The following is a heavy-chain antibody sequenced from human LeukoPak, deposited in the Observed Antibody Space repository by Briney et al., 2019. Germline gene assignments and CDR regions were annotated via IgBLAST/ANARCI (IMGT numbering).Heavy chain of an antibody. CDR3: ARQDWTLSYAFDT. CDR1: GFTFSSYE. CDR2: ISSSVSTI. D-gene: IGHD3-9*01. J-gene: IGHJ3*02. V-gene: IGHV3-48*03. Sequence: GGSLRLSCAASGFTFSSYEMNWVRQAPGKGLEWVSYISSSVSTIYYADSVRGRFTISRDNAKNSLYLQMNSLRAEDTAVYYCARQDWTLSYAFDTWGQGTMVTVSS.